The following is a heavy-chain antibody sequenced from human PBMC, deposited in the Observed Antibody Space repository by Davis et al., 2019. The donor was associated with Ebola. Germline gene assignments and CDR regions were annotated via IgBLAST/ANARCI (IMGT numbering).Heavy chain of an antibody. D-gene: IGHD1-20*01. Sequence: PGGSLRLSCKGSGNSFSSLWIAWVRQMPGKGLEWMGIIYTGDSDTRYSPSFRGQVTISADNSITTAYLQWSALRASDTAMYYCATLRRTITGMDDAFDIWGQGTLATVSS. CDR1: GNSFSSLW. CDR3: ATLRRTITGMDDAFDI. V-gene: IGHV5-51*01. CDR2: IYTGDSDT. J-gene: IGHJ3*02.